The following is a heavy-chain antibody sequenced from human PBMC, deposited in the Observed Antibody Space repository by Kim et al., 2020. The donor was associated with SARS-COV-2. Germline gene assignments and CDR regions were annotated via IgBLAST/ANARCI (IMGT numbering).Heavy chain of an antibody. D-gene: IGHD6-19*01. CDR3: ARLDGWILYWYFDL. CDR2: IYYSGST. J-gene: IGHJ2*01. CDR1: GGSISSSSYY. Sequence: SETLSLTCTVSGGSISSSSYYWDWIRQPPGKGLEWIGSIYYSGSTYYNPSLKSRVTISVDTSKNQFSLKLSSVTAADTAVYYCARLDGWILYWYFDLWGRGTLVTVSS. V-gene: IGHV4-39*01.